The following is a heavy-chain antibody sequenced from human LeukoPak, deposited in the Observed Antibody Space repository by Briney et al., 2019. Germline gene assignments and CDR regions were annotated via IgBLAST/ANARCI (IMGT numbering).Heavy chain of an antibody. CDR3: ARKGYSYGFDY. J-gene: IGHJ4*02. CDR2: INTNTGNP. Sequence: ASXXVSXKAXGYTXTSYVMXXVRQAPGQGLXWLGWINTNTGNPTYAQGFTGRFVFSLDTSVTTAYLQISSLRAEDTAVYYCARKGYSYGFDYWGQGTLVTVSS. V-gene: IGHV7-4-1*02. D-gene: IGHD5-18*01. CDR1: GYTXTSYV.